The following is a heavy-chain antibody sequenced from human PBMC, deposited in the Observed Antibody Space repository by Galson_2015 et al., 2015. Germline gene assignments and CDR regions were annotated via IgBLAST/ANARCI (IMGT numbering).Heavy chain of an antibody. CDR2: ISYDGSNK. D-gene: IGHD3-10*01. J-gene: IGHJ6*02. Sequence: SLRLSCAASGFTFSSYGMHWVRQAPGKGLEWVAVISYDGSNKYYADSVKGRFTISRDNSKNMLYLQMNSLRAEDTAVYYCAKDHQILWFGELSVADYYYYDMDVWGQGTTVTVSS. CDR1: GFTFSSYG. CDR3: AKDHQILWFGELSVADYYYYDMDV. V-gene: IGHV3-30*18.